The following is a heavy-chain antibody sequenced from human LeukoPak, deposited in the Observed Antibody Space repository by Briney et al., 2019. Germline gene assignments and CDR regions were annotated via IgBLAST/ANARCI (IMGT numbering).Heavy chain of an antibody. CDR1: GGSISSYY. D-gene: IGHD3-3*01. V-gene: IGHV4-4*07. Sequence: SETLSLTCTVSGGSISSYYWSWIRQPAGKGLEWIGRIYTSGSTNYNPSLESRVTMSVDTSKNQFSLKLSSVTAADTAVYYCARGVIFGVVENWFDPWGQGTLVTASS. CDR3: ARGVIFGVVENWFDP. J-gene: IGHJ5*02. CDR2: IYTSGST.